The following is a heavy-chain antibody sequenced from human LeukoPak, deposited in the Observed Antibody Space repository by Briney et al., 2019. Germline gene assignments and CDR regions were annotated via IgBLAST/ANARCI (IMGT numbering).Heavy chain of an antibody. Sequence: SETLSLTCTVSGYSISSGYYWGWIRQPPGKGLEWIGEINHSGSTNYNPSLKSRVTISVDTSRNQFSLKLSSVTAADTAVYYCARVFSSSWYHLFDYWGQGTLVTVSS. J-gene: IGHJ4*02. V-gene: IGHV4-38-2*02. CDR3: ARVFSSSWYHLFDY. D-gene: IGHD6-13*01. CDR1: GYSISSGYY. CDR2: INHSGST.